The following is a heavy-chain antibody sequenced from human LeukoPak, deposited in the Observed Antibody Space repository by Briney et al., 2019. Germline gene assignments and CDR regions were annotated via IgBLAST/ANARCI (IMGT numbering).Heavy chain of an antibody. CDR3: ARGKRWQWLGGYYYYGMDV. J-gene: IGHJ6*02. CDR1: GGSFSGYY. CDR2: INHSGST. D-gene: IGHD6-19*01. V-gene: IGHV4-34*01. Sequence: KPSETLSLTCAVYGGSFSGYYWSWIRQPPGKGLEWIGEINHSGSTNYNPSLKSRVTISVDTSKNQFSLKLSSVTAADTAVYYCARGKRWQWLGGYYYYGMDVWGQGTTVTVSS.